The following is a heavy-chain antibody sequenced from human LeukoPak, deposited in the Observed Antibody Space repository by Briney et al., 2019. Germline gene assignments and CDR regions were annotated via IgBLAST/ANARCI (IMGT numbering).Heavy chain of an antibody. J-gene: IGHJ3*02. CDR1: GGSISSSSYY. Sequence: PSETLSLTCTVSGGSISSSSYYWGWIRQPPGKGLEWIGSIYYSGSTYHNPSLKSRVTISVDTSKNQFSLKLSSVTAADTAVYYCARLGRYSSGWYKGAFDIWGQGTMVTVSS. V-gene: IGHV4-39*01. CDR2: IYYSGST. CDR3: ARLGRYSSGWYKGAFDI. D-gene: IGHD6-19*01.